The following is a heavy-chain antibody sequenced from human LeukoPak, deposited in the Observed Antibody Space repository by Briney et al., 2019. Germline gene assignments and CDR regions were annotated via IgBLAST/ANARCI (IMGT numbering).Heavy chain of an antibody. J-gene: IGHJ4*02. Sequence: ASVKVSCKASGGTFSSYAISWVRQAPGQGLEWMGGIIPIFGTANYAQKFQGRVTITTDESTSTAYMELSSLRAEDTAVYYCARDRGYCSGGSCGYFDYWGQGTLVTVSS. CDR1: GGTFSSYA. V-gene: IGHV1-69*05. D-gene: IGHD2-15*01. CDR2: IIPIFGTA. CDR3: ARDRGYCSGGSCGYFDY.